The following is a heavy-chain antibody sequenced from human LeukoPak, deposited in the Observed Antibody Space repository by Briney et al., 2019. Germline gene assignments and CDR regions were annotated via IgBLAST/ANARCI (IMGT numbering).Heavy chain of an antibody. Sequence: GGSLRLSCAASGFTVSSNYMSWVRQAPGKGLEWVSVIYSGGSTYYADSVKGRFTTSRHNSKNTLYLQMNSLRAEDTAVYYCARASSSGWQNDAFDIWGQGTMVTVSS. V-gene: IGHV3-53*04. CDR2: IYSGGST. CDR1: GFTVSSNY. J-gene: IGHJ3*02. CDR3: ARASSSGWQNDAFDI. D-gene: IGHD6-19*01.